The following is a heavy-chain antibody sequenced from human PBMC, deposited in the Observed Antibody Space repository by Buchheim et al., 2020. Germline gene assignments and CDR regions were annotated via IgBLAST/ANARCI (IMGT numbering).Heavy chain of an antibody. D-gene: IGHD6-19*01. Sequence: QVQLVQSGAEVTKPGASVKVSCKASGYTFTNYHMHWVRQAPGQGLEWMAIINPSSGRTRYAQKFQGRVTVTRDTSTSTVDMELSSLSSEDTAVYYCARDNSDWSSDYWGPG. V-gene: IGHV1-46*01. CDR2: INPSSGRT. J-gene: IGHJ4*02. CDR1: GYTFTNYH. CDR3: ARDNSDWSSDY.